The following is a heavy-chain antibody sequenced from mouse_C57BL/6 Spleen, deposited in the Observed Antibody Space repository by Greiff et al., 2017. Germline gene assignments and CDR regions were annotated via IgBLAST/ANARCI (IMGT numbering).Heavy chain of an antibody. D-gene: IGHD1-1*01. CDR2: IYPRSGNT. J-gene: IGHJ1*03. V-gene: IGHV1-81*01. CDR3: ARVNYYSGSSYEYCDV. CDR1: GYTFTSYG. Sequence: QVQLQQSGAELARPGASVKLSCKASGYTFTSYGISWVKQRTGQGLEWIGEIYPRSGNTYYNAKFKGKATLTADKSSSTAYMELRSLTSEDSAVYFCARVNYYSGSSYEYCDVWGTGTTVTVSS.